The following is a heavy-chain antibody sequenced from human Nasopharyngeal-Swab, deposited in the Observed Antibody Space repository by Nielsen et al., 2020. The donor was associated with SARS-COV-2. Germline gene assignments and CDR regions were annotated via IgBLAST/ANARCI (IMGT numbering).Heavy chain of an antibody. V-gene: IGHV4-59*01. D-gene: IGHD5-18*01. CDR1: GGSISSYY. CDR3: ARGGYSYGSALAWYMDV. Sequence: SETLSLTRTVSGGSISSYYWSWTRQPPGKGLEWIGYIYYSGSTNYNPSLKSRVTISVDTSKNQFSLKMSSVTAADTAVYYCARGGYSYGSALAWYMDVWGKGTMVTVSS. CDR2: IYYSGST. J-gene: IGHJ6*03.